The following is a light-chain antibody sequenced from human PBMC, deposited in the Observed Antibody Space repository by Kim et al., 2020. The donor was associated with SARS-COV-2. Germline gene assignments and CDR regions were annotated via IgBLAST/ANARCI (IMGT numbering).Light chain of an antibody. CDR1: KLGDKY. CDR3: QAWDSSTAVV. CDR2: QDS. Sequence: SYELTQPPSVSVSPGQTASITCSGDKLGDKYACWYQQKPGQSPVLVIYQDSKRPSGIPARFSGSNSGNTATLTISGTQAMDEADYYCQAWDSSTAVVFGGGTQLTVL. V-gene: IGLV3-1*01. J-gene: IGLJ2*01.